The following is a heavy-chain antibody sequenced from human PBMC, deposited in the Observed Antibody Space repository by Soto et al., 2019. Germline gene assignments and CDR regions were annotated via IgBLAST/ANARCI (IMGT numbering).Heavy chain of an antibody. CDR2: INPNSGGT. CDR3: ARDRGRGPHNWFDP. V-gene: IGHV1-2*04. CDR1: GYTFTGYY. J-gene: IGHJ5*02. Sequence: ASVKVSCKASGYTFTGYYMHWVRQAPGQGLEWMGWINPNSGGTNYAQKFQGWVTMTRDTSISTAYMELSRLRSDDTAVYYCARDRGRGPHNWFDPWGQGTLVTVSS. D-gene: IGHD1-26*01.